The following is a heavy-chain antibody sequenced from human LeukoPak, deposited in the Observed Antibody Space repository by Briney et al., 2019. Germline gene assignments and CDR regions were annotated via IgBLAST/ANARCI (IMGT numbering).Heavy chain of an antibody. V-gene: IGHV4-31*03. Sequence: SETLSLTCTVSGVSISDGGYYWSWVRQHPGKGLEWIGYIYYSGSTYYNPSLESRVTISVDTSKNQFSLKLISVTAADTAVYSCARIKVGATFDYWGQGTLVTVSS. CDR2: IYYSGST. J-gene: IGHJ4*02. D-gene: IGHD1-26*01. CDR1: GVSISDGGYY. CDR3: ARIKVGATFDY.